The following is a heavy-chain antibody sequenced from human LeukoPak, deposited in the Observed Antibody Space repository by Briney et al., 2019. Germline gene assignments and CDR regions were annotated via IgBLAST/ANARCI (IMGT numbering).Heavy chain of an antibody. J-gene: IGHJ4*02. D-gene: IGHD6-19*01. V-gene: IGHV3-30*18. CDR1: GFTFSSYG. Sequence: GGSLRLSCAASGFTFSSYGMHWVRRAPGKGLEWVAVISYDGSNKYYADSVKGRFTIYRDNSKNTLYLQMNSLRAEDTAVYYCAKGIAVASFDYWGQGTLVTVSS. CDR3: AKGIAVASFDY. CDR2: ISYDGSNK.